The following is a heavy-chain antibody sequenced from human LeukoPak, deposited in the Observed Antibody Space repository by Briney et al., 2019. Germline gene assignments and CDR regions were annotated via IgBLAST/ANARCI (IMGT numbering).Heavy chain of an antibody. CDR2: VSGSGAAT. V-gene: IGHV3-23*01. CDR3: AKVDYYDSSGFYSPPLN. D-gene: IGHD3-22*01. Sequence: GALRLSCAASGFTFSSYAMSWVRQAPGKGLEWVAGVSGSGAATLYADSVKGRLTISRDNFRNTLHLQMNSLRAEDTAVYYCAKVDYYDSSGFYSPPLNWGQGTLVTVSS. CDR1: GFTFSSYA. J-gene: IGHJ4*02.